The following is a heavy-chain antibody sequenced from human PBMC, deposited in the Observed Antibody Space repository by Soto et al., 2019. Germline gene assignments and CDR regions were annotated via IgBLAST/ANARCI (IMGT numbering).Heavy chain of an antibody. D-gene: IGHD3-10*01. J-gene: IGHJ6*02. Sequence: SETLSLTCAVCGGSFSGYYCSWIRQPPWKGLEWIGEINHSGITNYNPSLKSRVTISVDTSKNQFSLKLSSVTAADTAVYYCGRGKLLWFGELLYFHYYGMDVWGQGTTVAVSS. CDR2: INHSGIT. V-gene: IGHV4-34*01. CDR3: GRGKLLWFGELLYFHYYGMDV. CDR1: GGSFSGYY.